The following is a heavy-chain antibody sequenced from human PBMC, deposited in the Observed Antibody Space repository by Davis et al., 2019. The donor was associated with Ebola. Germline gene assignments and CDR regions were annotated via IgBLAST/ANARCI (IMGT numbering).Heavy chain of an antibody. D-gene: IGHD6-19*01. CDR3: ARGGWYYFDS. CDR2: IKQDGSEI. CDR1: GFTFSYYW. V-gene: IGHV3-7*01. Sequence: GESPKTPCAASGFTFSYYWMSWVRQAPGKGLEWVANIKQDGSEIYYVDSVKGRFTISRDNAKNSLYLQMNSLRAEDTAVYYCARGGWYYFDSWGQGTLVTVSS. J-gene: IGHJ4*02.